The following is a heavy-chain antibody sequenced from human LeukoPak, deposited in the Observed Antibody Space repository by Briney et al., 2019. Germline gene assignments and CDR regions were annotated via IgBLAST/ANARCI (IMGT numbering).Heavy chain of an antibody. CDR2: INSDGSST. J-gene: IGHJ4*02. CDR3: AKDKEQQLVLWGVFDY. CDR1: GFTFSSYW. D-gene: IGHD6-13*01. Sequence: HSGGSLRLSCAASGFTFSSYWMHWVRQAPGKGLVWVSRINSDGSSTSYADSVKGRFTISRDNAKNTLYLQMNSLRAEDTAVYYCAKDKEQQLVLWGVFDYWGQGTLVTVSS. V-gene: IGHV3-74*01.